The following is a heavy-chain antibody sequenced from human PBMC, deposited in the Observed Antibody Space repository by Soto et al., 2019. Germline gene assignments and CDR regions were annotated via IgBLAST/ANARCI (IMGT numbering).Heavy chain of an antibody. D-gene: IGHD5-12*01. J-gene: IGHJ6*02. CDR1: GFTFSSYS. CDR2: ISSSSSYI. Sequence: GGSLRLSCAASGFTFSSYSMNWVRQAPGKGLEWVSSISSSSSYIYYADSVKGRFTISRDNAKNSLYLQMNSLRSEDTAVYYCARGRIEMATIGLNAFDYYYGMDVWGQGTTVTVSS. V-gene: IGHV3-21*04. CDR3: ARGRIEMATIGLNAFDYYYGMDV.